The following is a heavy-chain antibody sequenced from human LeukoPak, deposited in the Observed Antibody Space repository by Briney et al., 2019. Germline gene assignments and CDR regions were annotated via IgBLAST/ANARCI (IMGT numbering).Heavy chain of an antibody. CDR2: MNPNSGNT. V-gene: IGHV1-8*03. Sequence: GASVEVSCKASGYTFTSYDINWVRQATGQGLEWMGWMNPNSGNTGYAQKFQGRVTITRNTSISTAYMELSSLRSEDAAVYYCARGSHDSSGYYFDYWGQGTLVTVSS. D-gene: IGHD3-22*01. J-gene: IGHJ4*02. CDR3: ARGSHDSSGYYFDY. CDR1: GYTFTSYD.